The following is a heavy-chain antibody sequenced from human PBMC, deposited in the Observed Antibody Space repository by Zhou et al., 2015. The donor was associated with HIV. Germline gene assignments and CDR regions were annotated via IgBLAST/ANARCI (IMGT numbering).Heavy chain of an antibody. CDR1: GGTFSSYV. V-gene: IGHV1-69*06. CDR3: AREDISVPGTFAY. CDR2: ESSLSLIK. D-gene: IGHD6-19*01. J-gene: IGHJ4*02. Sequence: QVQLVQSGAEVKKPGSSVKVSCKASGGTFSSYVLSWVRQAPGQGLEWMGGESSLSLIKQTTHRSSRAESRLPRTDPRAQPTWSWASLKSEDTAVYYCAREDISVPGTFAYWGQGTLVTVSS.